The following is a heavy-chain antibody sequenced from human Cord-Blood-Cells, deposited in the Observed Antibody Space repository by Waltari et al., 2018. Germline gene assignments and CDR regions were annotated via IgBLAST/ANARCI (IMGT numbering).Heavy chain of an antibody. Sequence: QVTLKESGPVLVKPTETLTLTCTVSGFSLSTARMGVSWIRQPPGKALEWLAHIFSNDEKSYSTSLKSRLTISKDTSKSQVVLTMTNMDPVDTATYYCARHLIAAAETNWFDPWGQGTLVTVSS. CDR2: IFSNDEK. CDR1: GFSLSTARMG. D-gene: IGHD6-13*01. CDR3: ARHLIAAAETNWFDP. V-gene: IGHV2-26*01. J-gene: IGHJ5*02.